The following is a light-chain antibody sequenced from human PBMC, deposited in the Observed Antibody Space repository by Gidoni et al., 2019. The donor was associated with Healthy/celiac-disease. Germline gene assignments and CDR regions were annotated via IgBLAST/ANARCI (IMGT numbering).Light chain of an antibody. CDR2: KAS. J-gene: IGKJ1*01. Sequence: DIQMTQSPSTLSASVGDRVTITCRASQSISSWLAWYQQKPGKAPKLLIYKASSLESGVPSRFSGSGSGTEFTLTISSLQPDDFATYYCQQYNSYSLVMFGQGTKVEIK. CDR3: QQYNSYSLVM. CDR1: QSISSW. V-gene: IGKV1-5*03.